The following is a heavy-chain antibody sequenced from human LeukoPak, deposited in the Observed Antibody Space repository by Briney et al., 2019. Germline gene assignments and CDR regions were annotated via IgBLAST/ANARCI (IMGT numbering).Heavy chain of an antibody. V-gene: IGHV3-30*02. CDR2: IRYDGSNK. D-gene: IGHD1-7*01. CDR1: GFTFSSYG. CDR3: VRDAGYNWNLEGLLEY. J-gene: IGHJ4*02. Sequence: PGGSLRLSCAASGFTFSSYGMHWVRQAPGKGLEWVAFIRYDGSNKYYADSVKGRFTISRDNSKNTLYLQMNSLRAEDTAVYYCVRDAGYNWNLEGLLEYWGQGTLVTVSS.